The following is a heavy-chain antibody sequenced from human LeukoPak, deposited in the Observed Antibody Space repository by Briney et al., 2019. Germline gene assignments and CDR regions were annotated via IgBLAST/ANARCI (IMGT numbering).Heavy chain of an antibody. CDR1: GFTVSSNY. CDR2: LYSGGIT. J-gene: IGHJ3*02. CDR3: ARDDGMVGNGAFDI. V-gene: IGHV3-66*01. Sequence: GGSLRLSCAASGFTVSSNYMSWVRQAPGKGLEWVSVLYSGGITYYADSVKGRFTISRDNSKNTLNLQMNSLRAEDTAVYYCARDDGMVGNGAFDIWGQGTMVTVSS. D-gene: IGHD3-10*01.